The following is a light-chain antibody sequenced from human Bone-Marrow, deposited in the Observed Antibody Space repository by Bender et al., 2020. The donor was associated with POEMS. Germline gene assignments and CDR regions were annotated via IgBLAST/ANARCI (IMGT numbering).Light chain of an antibody. CDR3: SSYSPTDELL. J-gene: IGLJ2*01. CDR1: SDFFNY. CDR2: QVS. Sequence: QSALTQPASVSGSPGQSITISCAGTSDFFNYVSWYQQHPARAPQLILFQVSLRPASISSRFSGSKSGTTASLTISNLQPEDEATYFCSSYSPTDELLFGAGTRVTVL. V-gene: IGLV2-14*03.